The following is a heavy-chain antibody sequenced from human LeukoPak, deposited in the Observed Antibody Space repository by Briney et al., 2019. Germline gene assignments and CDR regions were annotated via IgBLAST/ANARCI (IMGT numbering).Heavy chain of an antibody. D-gene: IGHD1-1*01. V-gene: IGHV1-8*01. CDR2: MNPNSGNT. CDR1: GYTFTSYD. J-gene: IGHJ3*02. Sequence: ASVKVSCKASGYTFTSYDINWVRQATGQGLEWMGWMNPNSGNTGYAQKFQGRVTMTRNTSISTAYMELSSLRSEDTAVYYCARGAGRNWSDGNAFDIWGQGTMVTVSS. CDR3: ARGAGRNWSDGNAFDI.